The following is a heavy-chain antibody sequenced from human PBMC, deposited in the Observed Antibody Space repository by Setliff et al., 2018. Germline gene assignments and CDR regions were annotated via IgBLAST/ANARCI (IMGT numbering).Heavy chain of an antibody. CDR2: ISYDGSNK. D-gene: IGHD2-15*01. J-gene: IGHJ6*02. V-gene: IGHV3-30-3*01. CDR3: ARELLVVAANHPGYGMDV. CDR1: GFTFSSYA. Sequence: GGSLRLSCAASGFTFSSYAMHWVRQAPGKGLEWVAVISYDGSNKYYADSVKGRFTISRDNSKNTLYLQMNSLRAEDTAVYYCARELLVVAANHPGYGMDVWGQGTTVTVSS.